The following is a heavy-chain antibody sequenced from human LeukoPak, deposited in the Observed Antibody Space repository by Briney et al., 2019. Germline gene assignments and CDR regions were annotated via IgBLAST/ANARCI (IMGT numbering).Heavy chain of an antibody. D-gene: IGHD6-25*01. V-gene: IGHV3-23*01. CDR2: ISIDGGRT. J-gene: IGHJ6*03. CDR1: GFTFSSYA. Sequence: GGSLRLSCEASGFTFSSYAMSWVRQAPGKGPEWVSTISIDGGRTYYADSVKGRFTVSRDTSKNTPYLQMNSLRAEDTAVYYCARKGIGSSRYQNMDVWGKGTTVTVSS. CDR3: ARKGIGSSRYQNMDV.